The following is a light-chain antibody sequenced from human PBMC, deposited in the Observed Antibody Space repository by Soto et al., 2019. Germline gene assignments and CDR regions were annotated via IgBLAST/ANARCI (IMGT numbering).Light chain of an antibody. J-gene: IGKJ2*01. CDR3: QQYYSTPYT. CDR2: WAS. V-gene: IGKV4-1*01. CDR1: QSVLYSSNNKNY. Sequence: DIVMTQSPDSLAVSLGDRATINCKSSQSVLYSSNNKNYLAWYQQKPGQAPKLLIYWASTRESGVPDRFSGSGSGTDFTLTISSLQAEDVAVYYCQQYYSTPYTFGQGTKREIK.